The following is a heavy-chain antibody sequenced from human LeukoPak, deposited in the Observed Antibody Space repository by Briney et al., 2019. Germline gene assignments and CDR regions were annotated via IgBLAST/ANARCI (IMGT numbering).Heavy chain of an antibody. Sequence: ASETLSLTCAVSGGSISSGGYSWCWIRQPPGKGLEWIGYIYHSGSTYYNPSLKSRVTISVDRSKDQFSLKLSSVTAADTAVYYCARGNYGPFDYWGQGTLVTVSS. D-gene: IGHD4-11*01. CDR3: ARGNYGPFDY. J-gene: IGHJ4*02. CDR1: GGSISSGGYS. CDR2: IYHSGST. V-gene: IGHV4-30-2*01.